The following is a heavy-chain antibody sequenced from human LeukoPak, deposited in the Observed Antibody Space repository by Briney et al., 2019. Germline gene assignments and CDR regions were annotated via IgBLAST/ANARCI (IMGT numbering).Heavy chain of an antibody. CDR3: AGDPTVTNY. Sequence: GRSLRLSCAASGFTFSSYAMHWVRQAPGKGLEWVAVISYDGSNKYYADSVKGRFTISRDNSKNTLYLQMNSLGAEDTAVYYCAGDPTVTNYWDQGTLVTVSS. J-gene: IGHJ4*02. CDR1: GFTFSSYA. CDR2: ISYDGSNK. D-gene: IGHD4-11*01. V-gene: IGHV3-30-3*01.